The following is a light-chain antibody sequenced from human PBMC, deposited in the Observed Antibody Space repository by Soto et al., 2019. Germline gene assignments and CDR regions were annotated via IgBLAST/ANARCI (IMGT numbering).Light chain of an antibody. J-gene: IGLJ1*01. Sequence: LTHPRSVSGSPGQSFTISCTGTSSDVGGYNYVSWYQQHPGKAPKLMIYDVSKRPSGVPDRFSGSKSGNTASLTISGLQAEDEADYYCCSYAGSYTFVFGTGSKVTVL. CDR1: SSDVGGYNY. CDR2: DVS. CDR3: CSYAGSYTFV. V-gene: IGLV2-11*01.